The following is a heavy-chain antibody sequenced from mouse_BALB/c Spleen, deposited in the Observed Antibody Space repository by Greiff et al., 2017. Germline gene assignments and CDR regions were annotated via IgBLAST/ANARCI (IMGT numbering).Heavy chain of an antibody. D-gene: IGHD2-14*01. J-gene: IGHJ2*01. Sequence: EVMLVESGGGLVKPGGSLKLSCAASGFTFSDYYMYWVRQTPEKRLEWVATISDGGSYTYYPDSVKGRFTISRDNAKNNLYLQMSSLKSEDTAMYYCARGEVRRRVGYFDYWGQGTTLTVSS. CDR2: ISDGGSYT. V-gene: IGHV5-4*02. CDR1: GFTFSDYY. CDR3: ARGEVRRRVGYFDY.